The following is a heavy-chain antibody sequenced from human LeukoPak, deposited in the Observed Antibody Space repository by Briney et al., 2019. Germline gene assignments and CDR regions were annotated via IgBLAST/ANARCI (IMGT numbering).Heavy chain of an antibody. CDR2: INPSGGST. CDR1: GYTFTSYG. Sequence: ASVKVSCKASGYTFTSYGISWVRQPPGQGLEWMGIINPSGGSTSYAQKFQGRVTMTRDTSTSTVYMELSSLRSEDTAVYYCARGQVVPAAPFDYWGQGTLVTVSS. CDR3: ARGQVVPAAPFDY. D-gene: IGHD2-2*01. V-gene: IGHV1-46*01. J-gene: IGHJ4*02.